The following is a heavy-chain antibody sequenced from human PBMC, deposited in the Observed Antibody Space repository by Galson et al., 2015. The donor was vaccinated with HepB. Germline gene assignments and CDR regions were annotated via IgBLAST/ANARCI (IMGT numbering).Heavy chain of an antibody. D-gene: IGHD3-16*01. J-gene: IGHJ4*02. CDR2: IGSKANNYAT. V-gene: IGHV3-73*01. CDR1: GFTFSGSA. CDR3: AKWVGHSMLYVWGSPSGYFDY. Sequence: SLRLSCAASGFTFSGSAIHWVRQTSGKGLEWVGRIGSKANNYATAYAASVKGRFTISRDNSKNTLFLQMSSLRAEDTAVYYCAKWVGHSMLYVWGSPSGYFDYWGQGTPVTVSS.